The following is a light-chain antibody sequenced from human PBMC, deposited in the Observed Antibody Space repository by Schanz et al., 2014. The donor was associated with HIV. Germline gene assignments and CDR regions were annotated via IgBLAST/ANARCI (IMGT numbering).Light chain of an antibody. CDR2: NTY. CDR1: SSSIKTNT. V-gene: IGLV1-44*01. J-gene: IGLJ3*02. CDR3: GTWDDSLNGWV. Sequence: QSVLTQPPSASGTPGQRVTISCSGSSSSIKTNTVNWFQQPPGTAPKLLIYNTYHRPSGVPDRFSGSESGTSASLAISGLQSEDEADYYCGTWDDSLNGWVFGGGTKVTVL.